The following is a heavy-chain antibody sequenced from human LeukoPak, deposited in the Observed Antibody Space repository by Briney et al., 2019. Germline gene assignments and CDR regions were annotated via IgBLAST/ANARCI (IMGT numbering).Heavy chain of an antibody. CDR1: GGSISRYY. Sequence: PSETLSLTCTVSGGSISRYYWSWIRQPAGKGLEWIGRIYNSGSTYYNPSLKSRVTMSVDTSKNQFSLKLTSVTAADTAVYYCARVGRAPDCSYTSCFYFDYWGQGTLVTVSS. D-gene: IGHD2-2*01. J-gene: IGHJ4*02. CDR2: IYNSGST. V-gene: IGHV4-4*07. CDR3: ARVGRAPDCSYTSCFYFDY.